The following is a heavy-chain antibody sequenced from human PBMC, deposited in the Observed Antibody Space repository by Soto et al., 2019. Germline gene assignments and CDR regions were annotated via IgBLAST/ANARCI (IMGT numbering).Heavy chain of an antibody. V-gene: IGHV1-69*01. CDR2: IIPIFGTA. CDR3: ASSAPLRYVDLGYFDL. CDR1: GGTFSSYA. D-gene: IGHD3-9*01. J-gene: IGHJ2*01. Sequence: QLQLVQSGAEVKKPGSSVKVSCKASGGTFSSYAISWVRQAPGQGLEWMGGIIPIFGTANYAQKFQGRVTITADESTSPADMELSSLRSEDTAVYYCASSAPLRYVDLGYFDLWGGGNLVTFSS.